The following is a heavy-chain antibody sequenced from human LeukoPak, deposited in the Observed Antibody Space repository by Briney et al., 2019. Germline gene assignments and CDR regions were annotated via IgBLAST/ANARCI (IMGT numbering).Heavy chain of an antibody. V-gene: IGHV4-31*11. D-gene: IGHD3-22*01. CDR1: GGSISKSDYY. Sequence: PSQTLSLTCGVSGGSISKSDYYWSWIRQPPGKGLEWIGYIHYSGTTHYNPSLKSRVTISVDTSTNQFSLKLSSVTAADTAVYYCARERRHYDSSGYHLWGQGTLVTVSS. CDR2: IHYSGTT. CDR3: ARERRHYDSSGYHL. J-gene: IGHJ5*02.